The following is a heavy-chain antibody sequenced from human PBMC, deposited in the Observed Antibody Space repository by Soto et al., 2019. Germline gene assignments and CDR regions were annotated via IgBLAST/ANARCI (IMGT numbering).Heavy chain of an antibody. Sequence: GESLKISCMGSGYTFTSHWIGWVRQMPGKGLEWMGIIYPGDSDTRYSPSFQGQVTISADKSISTAYLQWSSLKASDTAMYYCARLTGSLDYGMDVWGQGTMVTVSS. CDR2: IYPGDSDT. V-gene: IGHV5-51*01. CDR1: GYTFTSHW. D-gene: IGHD1-20*01. CDR3: ARLTGSLDYGMDV. J-gene: IGHJ6*02.